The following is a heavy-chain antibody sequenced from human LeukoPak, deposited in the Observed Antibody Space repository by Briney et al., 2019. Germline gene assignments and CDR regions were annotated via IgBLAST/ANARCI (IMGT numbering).Heavy chain of an antibody. D-gene: IGHD1-26*01. CDR1: GGSFSGYY. CDR3: AAGPWELDF. J-gene: IGHJ4*02. Sequence: SETLSLTCAVYGGSFSGYYWSWIRQPPGKGLEWIGEINHSGSTNYNPSLKSRVSISLDTSKNQFSLKLTSVTAADTAMYYCAAGPWELDFWGQGTLVPSPQ. CDR2: INHSGST. V-gene: IGHV4-34*01.